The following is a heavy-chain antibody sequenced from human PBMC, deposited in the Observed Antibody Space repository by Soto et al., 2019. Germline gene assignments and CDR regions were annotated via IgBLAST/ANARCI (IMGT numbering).Heavy chain of an antibody. CDR3: ARGVGFRMGGWFDP. D-gene: IGHD3-16*01. Sequence: GASVKVSCKASGGTFSSYAISWVRQAPGQGLEWMGGIIPIFGTANYAQKFQGRVTITADESTSTAYMELSSLRSEDTAVYYCARGVGFRMGGWFDPWGQGTLVIVSS. J-gene: IGHJ5*02. CDR1: GGTFSSYA. CDR2: IIPIFGTA. V-gene: IGHV1-69*13.